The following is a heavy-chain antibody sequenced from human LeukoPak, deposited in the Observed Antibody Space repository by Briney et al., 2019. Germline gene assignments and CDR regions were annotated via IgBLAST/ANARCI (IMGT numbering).Heavy chain of an antibody. V-gene: IGHV3-21*01. CDR1: GFTCSTFG. D-gene: IGHD1-26*01. CDR2: ISSGSYI. CDR3: ASNWGSYPDC. J-gene: IGHJ4*02. Sequence: GGSLRLSCAASGFTCSTFGMIWVRQAPGKGLEWVSSISSGSYIYYADAVKGRFSISRDNAKNSLYLQMNSLRADDTALYYCASNWGSYPDCWGQGALVTVSS.